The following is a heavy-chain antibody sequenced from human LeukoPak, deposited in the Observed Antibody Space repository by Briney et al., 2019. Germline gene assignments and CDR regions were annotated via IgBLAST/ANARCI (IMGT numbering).Heavy chain of an antibody. D-gene: IGHD3-22*01. CDR2: IYHRGTT. J-gene: IGHJ4*02. Sequence: SETLSLTCAVSGYSISSGYYWGWIRQPPGKGLEWIGSIYHRGTTYYNPSLKRRVIISVDTSKNQFSLKLSSVTAADTAVYYCARIAMFYYESSGYYSDYWGQGTLVTVSS. V-gene: IGHV4-38-2*01. CDR1: GYSISSGYY. CDR3: ARIAMFYYESSGYYSDY.